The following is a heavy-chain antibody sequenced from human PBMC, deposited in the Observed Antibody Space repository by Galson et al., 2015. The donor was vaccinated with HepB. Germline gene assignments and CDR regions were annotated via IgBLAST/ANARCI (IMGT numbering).Heavy chain of an antibody. CDR3: TGGRWLAWFDP. CDR2: IRSKGYGATT. V-gene: IGHV3-49*04. CDR1: GFTFGDYD. Sequence: SLRLSCATSGFTFGDYDMNWVRQAPGKGLEWVGFIRSKGYGATTEYAPPVKGRFTISRDDSKSIAYLQMNSLKTEETAVYYCTGGRWLAWFDPWGQGTLVTVSS. D-gene: IGHD6-19*01. J-gene: IGHJ5*02.